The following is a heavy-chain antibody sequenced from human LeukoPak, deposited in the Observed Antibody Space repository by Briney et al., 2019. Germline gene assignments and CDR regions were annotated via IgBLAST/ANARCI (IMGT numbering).Heavy chain of an antibody. CDR3: ARLTVVTATRSLDY. V-gene: IGHV3-48*02. J-gene: IGHJ4*02. D-gene: IGHD2-21*02. CDR2: ISSSSTTI. Sequence: ISSSSTTIDYADSVKGRFTISRDNAKNSLYLQMNSLRDEDTAVYYCARLTVVTATRSLDYWGQGTLVTVSS.